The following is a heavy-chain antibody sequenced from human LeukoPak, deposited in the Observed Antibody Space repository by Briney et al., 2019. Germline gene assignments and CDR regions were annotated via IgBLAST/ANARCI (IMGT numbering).Heavy chain of an antibody. CDR3: TTGGVVVPAATRDAFDI. Sequence: GGSLRLSCAASGFTSSNAWMSWVRQAPGKGLEWVGRIKSKTDGGTTDYAAPVKGRFTISRDDSKNTLYLQMNSLKTEDTAVYYCTTGGVVVPAATRDAFDIWGQGTMVTVSS. CDR1: GFTSSNAW. J-gene: IGHJ3*02. CDR2: IKSKTDGGTT. D-gene: IGHD2-2*01. V-gene: IGHV3-15*01.